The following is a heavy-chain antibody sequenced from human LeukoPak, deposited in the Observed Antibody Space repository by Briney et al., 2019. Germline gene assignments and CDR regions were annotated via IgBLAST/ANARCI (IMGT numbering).Heavy chain of an antibody. CDR1: GFPFSRYA. V-gene: IGHV3-30-3*01. CDR2: RSHDGGIE. CDR3: AKSLLTTATGTGRAFDI. Sequence: GGSLRLSCAASGFPFSRYAVHWVRQAPGKGLEWVALRSHDGGIEDYADSVKGRFTISRDNSRNTLYLQMNSLRAEDSAEYYCAKSLLTTATGTGRAFDIRGQGTMVTVSA. J-gene: IGHJ3*02. D-gene: IGHD1-1*01.